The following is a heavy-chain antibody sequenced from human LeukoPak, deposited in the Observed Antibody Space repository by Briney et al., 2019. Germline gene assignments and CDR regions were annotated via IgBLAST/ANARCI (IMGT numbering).Heavy chain of an antibody. CDR1: GFTVSSNY. Sequence: GGSLRLSCAASGFTVSSNYMNWVRQAPGKGLEWVSVIYSGGNTYYADSVKGRFTFSRDNSKNTLYLQMNSLRVEDTAVYYCARVAFGGVIAGAFGIWGQGTMVTVSS. V-gene: IGHV3-66*02. J-gene: IGHJ3*02. CDR3: ARVAFGGVIAGAFGI. D-gene: IGHD3-16*02. CDR2: IYSGGNT.